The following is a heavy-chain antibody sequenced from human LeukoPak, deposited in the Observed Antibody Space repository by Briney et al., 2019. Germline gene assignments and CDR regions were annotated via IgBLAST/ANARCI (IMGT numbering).Heavy chain of an antibody. Sequence: GGSLRLSCAASGFIFSTYWMRWVRQAPGKGLEWVANIKEDGSEKYYGDSVKGRFTISRDNAKNSLYLQMNSLRAEDTAVHYCARDSSGYQWGQGTLVTVSS. CDR3: ARDSSGYQ. CDR1: GFIFSTYW. D-gene: IGHD3-22*01. CDR2: IKEDGSEK. V-gene: IGHV3-7*01. J-gene: IGHJ4*02.